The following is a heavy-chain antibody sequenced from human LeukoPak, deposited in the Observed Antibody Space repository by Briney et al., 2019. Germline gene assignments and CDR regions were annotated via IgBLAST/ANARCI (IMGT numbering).Heavy chain of an antibody. CDR3: ARADFQLAVDY. Sequence: SETLSLTCTVSGGSISSYYWSWIRQPPGKGLEWIGYIYYSGSTNYNPSLKSRVTISVDTSKNQFSLKLSSVTAADTAVYYCARADFQLAVDYWGQGTLVTVSS. CDR2: IYYSGST. J-gene: IGHJ4*02. D-gene: IGHD2-2*01. V-gene: IGHV4-59*01. CDR1: GGSISSYY.